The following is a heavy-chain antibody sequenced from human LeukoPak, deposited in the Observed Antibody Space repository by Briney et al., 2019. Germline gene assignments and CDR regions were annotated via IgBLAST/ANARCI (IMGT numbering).Heavy chain of an antibody. CDR1: GFSFSSYR. CDR3: ARAPGTMIVVDY. D-gene: IGHD3-22*01. V-gene: IGHV3-30*03. Sequence: GGSLRLSCAASGFSFSSYRMNWVRQAPGKGLKWVAVTSFDGSDNYYADSVKGRFTISRDNSKNTLYLQMNSLRPDDTAVYYCARAPGTMIVVDYWGQGTLVTVSS. J-gene: IGHJ4*02. CDR2: TSFDGSDN.